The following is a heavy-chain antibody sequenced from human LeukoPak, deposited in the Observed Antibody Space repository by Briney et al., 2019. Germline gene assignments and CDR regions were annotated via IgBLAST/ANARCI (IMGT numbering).Heavy chain of an antibody. CDR3: AKDNDAYGDSYFDS. CDR1: GFSFSNYG. D-gene: IGHD4-17*01. V-gene: IGHV3-33*06. J-gene: IGHJ4*02. Sequence: PGRSLRLSCAASGFSFSNYGFHWVSQTPGKGLEWGAVIWHDGSHAYYSDSVKGRFTISRDNAKNTVYLQMDSLRVEDTAIYYCAKDNDAYGDSYFDSWGQGTLVTVSS. CDR2: IWHDGSHA.